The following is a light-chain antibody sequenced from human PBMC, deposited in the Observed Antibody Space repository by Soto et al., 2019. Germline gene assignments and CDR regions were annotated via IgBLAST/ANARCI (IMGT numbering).Light chain of an antibody. CDR1: QSVSSY. J-gene: IGKJ4*01. Sequence: EIVLTQFPATLSLSPGERATLSCRASQSVSSYLAWYQQKPGQAPRLLIYDASNRATGIPARFSGSGSGTDFTLTISSLEPEDFAVFYCQQRFNWPITFGGGTKVEIK. V-gene: IGKV3-11*01. CDR3: QQRFNWPIT. CDR2: DAS.